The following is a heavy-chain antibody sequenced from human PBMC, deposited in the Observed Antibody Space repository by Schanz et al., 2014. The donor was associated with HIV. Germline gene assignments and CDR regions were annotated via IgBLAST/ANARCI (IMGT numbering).Heavy chain of an antibody. D-gene: IGHD6-6*01. CDR2: MSYVGSNK. Sequence: QVQLVESGGGVVQPGGSRRLSCAASGFIVSSNYMTWVRQAPGKGLEWVAVMSYVGSNKYYADSVKGRFTISRDNSKNTLYLQMNSLRAEDTAVYSCARDYPYSSSSNYFDYWGQGTLVTVSS. CDR3: ARDYPYSSSSNYFDY. V-gene: IGHV3-30-3*01. CDR1: GFIVSSNY. J-gene: IGHJ4*02.